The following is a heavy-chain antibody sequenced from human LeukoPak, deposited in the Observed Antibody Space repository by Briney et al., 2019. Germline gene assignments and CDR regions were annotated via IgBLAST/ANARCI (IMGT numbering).Heavy chain of an antibody. D-gene: IGHD3-10*01. CDR1: GGSFSGYY. CDR2: INHSGST. V-gene: IGHV4-34*01. Sequence: PSETLSLTCAVYGGSFSGYYWSWIRQPPGKGLEWIGEINHSGSTNYNPSLKSRVTISVDTSKNQFSLKLSSVTAAGTAVYYCARGQGDYYGSGSYYLDYWGQGTLVTVSS. J-gene: IGHJ4*02. CDR3: ARGQGDYYGSGSYYLDY.